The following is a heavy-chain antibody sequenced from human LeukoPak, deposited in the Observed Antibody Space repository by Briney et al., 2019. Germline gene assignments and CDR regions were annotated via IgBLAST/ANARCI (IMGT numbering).Heavy chain of an antibody. Sequence: ASVRVSCKASGYTFTSYDINWVRQATGQGLEWMGWVNPNSGNRGHAQKFQGRVTMTWNTSISTAYMELSSLRSEDTAVYYCARAVSTGGGLYYMDVWGKGTTVTVSS. D-gene: IGHD2-15*01. CDR2: VNPNSGNR. J-gene: IGHJ6*03. V-gene: IGHV1-8*01. CDR1: GYTFTSYD. CDR3: ARAVSTGGGLYYMDV.